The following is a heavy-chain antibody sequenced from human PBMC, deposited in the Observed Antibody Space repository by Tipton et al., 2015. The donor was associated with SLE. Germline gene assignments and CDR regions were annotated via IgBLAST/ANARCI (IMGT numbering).Heavy chain of an antibody. J-gene: IGHJ4*02. CDR2: INHSGST. Sequence: TLSLTCAVYGGSFSGYYWSWIRQPPGKGLEWIGEINHSGSTNYNPSLKSRVTISVDTSKNQFSLKLSSVTAADTAVYYCARWVDSSGSFDYWGQGTLVTVSS. CDR1: GGSFSGYY. D-gene: IGHD3-22*01. V-gene: IGHV4-34*01. CDR3: ARWVDSSGSFDY.